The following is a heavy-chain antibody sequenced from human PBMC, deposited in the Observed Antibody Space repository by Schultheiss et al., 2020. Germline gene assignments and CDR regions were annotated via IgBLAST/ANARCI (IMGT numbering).Heavy chain of an antibody. V-gene: IGHV4-59*02. CDR3: ARKSSTVTTRRWFDP. J-gene: IGHJ5*02. Sequence: SETLSLTCTVSGDSVRSFYWSWIRQPAGKGLEWIGYIYYSGSTNYNPSLKSRVTMSVDTSKNQFSLKLTSVTAADTAVYYCARKSSTVTTRRWFDPWGQGTLVTVSS. CDR2: IYYSGST. D-gene: IGHD4-11*01. CDR1: GDSVRSFY.